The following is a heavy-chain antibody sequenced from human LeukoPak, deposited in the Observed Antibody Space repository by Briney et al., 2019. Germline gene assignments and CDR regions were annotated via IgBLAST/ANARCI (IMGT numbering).Heavy chain of an antibody. V-gene: IGHV3-30*18. CDR3: AKDSNYDSSGSPGTLFDY. J-gene: IGHJ4*02. D-gene: IGHD3-22*01. Sequence: GGSLRLSCAASGFTFSSYGMHWVRQAPGKGLEWVAVISYDGSNKYYADSVKGRFTISRDNSKNTLYLQVNSLRAEDTAVYYCAKDSNYDSSGSPGTLFDYWGQGTLVTVSS. CDR2: ISYDGSNK. CDR1: GFTFSSYG.